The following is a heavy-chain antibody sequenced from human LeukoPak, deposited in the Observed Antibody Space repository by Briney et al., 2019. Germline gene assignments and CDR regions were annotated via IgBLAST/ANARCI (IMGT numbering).Heavy chain of an antibody. J-gene: IGHJ3*02. CDR1: GASITTYY. Sequence: PAETLSLTCTVSGASITTYYWSWIRQPPGKGLEWIGFIYYSGITNYHPSLKSRVTLSVDTSKNQFSLRLASVTAADTAVYYCARGRTTYYSDSTGYYRDAFDIWGQGTKVTVSS. V-gene: IGHV4-59*01. D-gene: IGHD3-22*01. CDR2: IYYSGIT. CDR3: ARGRTTYYSDSTGYYRDAFDI.